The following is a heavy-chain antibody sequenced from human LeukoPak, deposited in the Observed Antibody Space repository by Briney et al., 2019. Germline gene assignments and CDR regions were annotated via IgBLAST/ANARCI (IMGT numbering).Heavy chain of an antibody. Sequence: GVSVKVSCKASGGTFSSYAISWVRQAPGQGLEWMGIINPSGGSTSYAQKFQGRVTMTRDMSTSTVYMELSSLRSEDTAVYYCARVGDYGPHNWFDPWGQGTLVTVSS. CDR2: INPSGGST. V-gene: IGHV1-46*01. CDR1: GGTFSSYA. J-gene: IGHJ5*02. CDR3: ARVGDYGPHNWFDP. D-gene: IGHD4-17*01.